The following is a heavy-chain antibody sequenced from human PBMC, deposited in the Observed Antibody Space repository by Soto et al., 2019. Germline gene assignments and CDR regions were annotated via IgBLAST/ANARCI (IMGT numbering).Heavy chain of an antibody. Sequence: SETLSLTCTVSGGSISSSSYYWGWIRQPPGKGLEWIGSIYYSGSTYYNPSLKSRVTISVDTSKNQFSLKLSSVTAADTAVYYCARRAGIAAAGREDYYYGMDVWGQGTTVTVSS. D-gene: IGHD6-13*01. CDR2: IYYSGST. CDR1: GGSISSSSYY. J-gene: IGHJ6*02. V-gene: IGHV4-39*01. CDR3: ARRAGIAAAGREDYYYGMDV.